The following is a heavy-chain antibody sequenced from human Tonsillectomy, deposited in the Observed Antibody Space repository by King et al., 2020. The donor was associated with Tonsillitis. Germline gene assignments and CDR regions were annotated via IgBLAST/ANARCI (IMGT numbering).Heavy chain of an antibody. CDR2: ISYDGSNK. CDR1: GFTFSSYG. CDR3: AKTPPSIAVAGQGFDY. V-gene: IGHV3-30*18. Sequence: VQLVESGGGVVQPGRSLRLSCAASGFTFSSYGMHWVRQAPGKGLEWVAVISYDGSNKYYADSVKGRFTISRDNSKNTLYLQMNSLRAEDTAVYYCAKTPPSIAVAGQGFDYWGQGTLVTVSS. J-gene: IGHJ4*02. D-gene: IGHD6-19*01.